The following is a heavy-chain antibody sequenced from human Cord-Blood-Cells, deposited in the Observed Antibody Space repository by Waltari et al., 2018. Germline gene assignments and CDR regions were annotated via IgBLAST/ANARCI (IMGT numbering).Heavy chain of an antibody. CDR1: GGSFSGYY. CDR3: AGSLGSGYYVPDAFDI. CDR2: INHSGRT. Sequence: QVQLQQWGAGLLKPSETLSLTCAVYGGSFSGYYWSWIRQPPGKGLEWTGEINHSGRTNSHPSLKGRVTISVDTSKNQFSLKLSSVTAADTAVYYCAGSLGSGYYVPDAFDIWGQGTMVTVSS. D-gene: IGHD3-3*01. V-gene: IGHV4-34*01. J-gene: IGHJ3*02.